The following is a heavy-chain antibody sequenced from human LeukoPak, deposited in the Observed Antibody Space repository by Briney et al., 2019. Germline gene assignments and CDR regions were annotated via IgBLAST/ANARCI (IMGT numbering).Heavy chain of an antibody. CDR2: IYYSGST. V-gene: IGHV4-39*01. CDR3: ARRWEYSNYYMDV. CDR1: GGSISSSSYY. J-gene: IGHJ6*03. Sequence: SETLSLTCTVSGGSISSSSYYWGWIRQPPGKGLEWIGSIYYSGSTYYNPTLKSRVTISVDTSKNQFSLKLSSVTAADTAVYYCARRWEYSNYYMDVWGKGTTVTVSS. D-gene: IGHD4-11*01.